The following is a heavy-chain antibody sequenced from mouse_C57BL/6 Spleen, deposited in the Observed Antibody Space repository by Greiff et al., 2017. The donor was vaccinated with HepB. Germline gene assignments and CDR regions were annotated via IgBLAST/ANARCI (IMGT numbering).Heavy chain of an antibody. CDR1: GYTFTSYT. V-gene: IGHV1-4*01. J-gene: IGHJ1*03. D-gene: IGHD1-1*01. CDR3: ARATTVVAPCRYFDV. Sequence: QVQLQQSGAELARPGASVKMSCKASGYTFTSYTMHWVKQRPGQGLEWIGYINPSSGYTKYNQKFKDKATLTADKSSSTAYMQLSSLTSEDSAVYYCARATTVVAPCRYFDVWGTGTTVTVSS. CDR2: INPSSGYT.